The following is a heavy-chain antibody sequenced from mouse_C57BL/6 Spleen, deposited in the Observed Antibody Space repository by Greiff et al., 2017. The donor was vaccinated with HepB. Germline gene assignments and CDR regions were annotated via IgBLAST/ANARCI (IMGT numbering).Heavy chain of an antibody. Sequence: VKLMESGPGLVAPSQSLSITCTVSGFSLTSYAISWVRQPPGKGLEWLGVIWTGGGTNYNSALKSRLSISKDNSKSQVFLKMNSLQTDDTARYYCARKTSGDYPWYFDVWGTGTTVTVSS. CDR2: IWTGGGT. CDR3: ARKTSGDYPWYFDV. J-gene: IGHJ1*03. CDR1: GFSLTSYA. D-gene: IGHD2-4*01. V-gene: IGHV2-9-1*01.